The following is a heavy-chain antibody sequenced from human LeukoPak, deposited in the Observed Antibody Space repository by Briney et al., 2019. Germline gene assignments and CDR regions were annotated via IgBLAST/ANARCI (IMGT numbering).Heavy chain of an antibody. Sequence: EASVKVSCKASGYTFTGYYLHWVRQAPGQGLEWMGWINPNSGVTNYAETFQGRVTLTTHTSISTAYLELSRLTSDDTAVYYCARAAVTTGSTETFDPWAQGTLVTVSS. V-gene: IGHV1-2*02. CDR2: INPNSGVT. J-gene: IGHJ5*02. CDR3: ARAAVTTGSTETFDP. CDR1: GYTFTGYY. D-gene: IGHD1-1*01.